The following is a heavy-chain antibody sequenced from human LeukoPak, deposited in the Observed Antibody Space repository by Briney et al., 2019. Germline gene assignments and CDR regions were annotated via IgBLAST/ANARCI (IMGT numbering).Heavy chain of an antibody. CDR3: ARGNRVATTPNDY. CDR1: GYTFTGYH. Sequence: ASVKVSCKASGYTFTGYHMHWVRQAPGQGLEWMGWINPNSGGTNYAQKFQGRVTMTRNTSISTAYMELSSLRSEDTAVYYCARGNRVATTPNDYWGQGTLVTVSS. D-gene: IGHD5-12*01. V-gene: IGHV1-2*02. CDR2: INPNSGGT. J-gene: IGHJ4*02.